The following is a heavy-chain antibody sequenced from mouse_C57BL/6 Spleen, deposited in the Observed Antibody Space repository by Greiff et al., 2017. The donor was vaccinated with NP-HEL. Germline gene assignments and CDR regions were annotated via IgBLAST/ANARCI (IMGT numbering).Heavy chain of an antibody. CDR1: GYAFSSSW. CDR2: IYPGDGDT. J-gene: IGHJ2*01. Sequence: VQLQQSGPELVKPGASVKISCKASGYAFSSSWMNWVKQRPGKGLEWIGRIYPGDGDTNYNGKFKGKATLTADKSSSTAYMQLSSLTSEDSAVYFCARSPITTVAYYFDYWGQGTTLTVSS. V-gene: IGHV1-82*01. CDR3: ARSPITTVAYYFDY. D-gene: IGHD1-1*01.